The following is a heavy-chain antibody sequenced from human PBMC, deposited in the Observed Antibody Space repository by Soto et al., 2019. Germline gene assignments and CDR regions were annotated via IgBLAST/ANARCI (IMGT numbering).Heavy chain of an antibody. D-gene: IGHD3-3*01. Sequence: QLQLQESGSGLVKPSQTLSLMCDVSGGSITRGGYSWSWIRQLPGKGLEWLGYIYDNGNTYYNASLKSRVTISVDRSKNQFSLNLTSVTAADKAVYYCARWSPLYGMDVWGQGATVTVSS. J-gene: IGHJ6*02. CDR2: IYDNGNT. CDR3: ARWSPLYGMDV. CDR1: GGSITRGGYS. V-gene: IGHV4-30-2*01.